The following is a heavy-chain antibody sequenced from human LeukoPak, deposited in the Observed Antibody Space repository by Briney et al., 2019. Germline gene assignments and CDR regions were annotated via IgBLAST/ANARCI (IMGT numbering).Heavy chain of an antibody. D-gene: IGHD2-8*01. V-gene: IGHV3-11*06. Sequence: GRFTISRDNAKNSLYLQMNSLRAEDTAVYYCARDKWAFDTWGQGTMVTVSS. CDR3: ARDKWAFDT. J-gene: IGHJ3*02.